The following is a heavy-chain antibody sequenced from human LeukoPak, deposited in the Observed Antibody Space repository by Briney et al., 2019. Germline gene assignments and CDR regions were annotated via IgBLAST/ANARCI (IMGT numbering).Heavy chain of an antibody. J-gene: IGHJ4*02. CDR3: ARSSTYYYDSSGYYYSDYFDY. CDR1: GGSFSGYY. Sequence: PSETLSLTCAVYGGSFSGYYWSWIRQPPGKGLEWIGEINHSGSTNYNPSLKSRVTISVDTSKNQFSLKLSSVTAADTAVYYCARSSTYYYDSSGYYYSDYFDYWGQGTLVTVSS. CDR2: INHSGST. D-gene: IGHD3-22*01. V-gene: IGHV4-34*01.